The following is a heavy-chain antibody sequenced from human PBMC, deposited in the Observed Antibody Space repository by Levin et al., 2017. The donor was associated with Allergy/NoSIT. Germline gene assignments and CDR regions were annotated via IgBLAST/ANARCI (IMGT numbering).Heavy chain of an antibody. D-gene: IGHD6-19*01. V-gene: IGHV3-23*01. CDR3: AKVAPVAAVAGRRGYFDY. J-gene: IGHJ4*02. CDR1: GFTFSSYA. Sequence: GGSLRLSCAASGFTFSSYAMSWFRQAPGKGLEWVSSISGSGDTTYHTDSVKGRFTISRDNSKNTLCLQMNSLRAEDTAVYYCAKVAPVAAVAGRRGYFDYWGQGILVTVSS. CDR2: ISGSGDTT.